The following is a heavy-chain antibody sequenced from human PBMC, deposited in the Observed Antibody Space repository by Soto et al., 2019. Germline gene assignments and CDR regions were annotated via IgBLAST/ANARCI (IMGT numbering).Heavy chain of an antibody. D-gene: IGHD3-10*01. CDR1: GFTFSSYS. J-gene: IGHJ4*02. CDR2: ISSSSSYI. CDR3: ARSRSGAVADSFDF. Sequence: GGSLRLSCAASGFTFSSYSMNWVRQAPGKGLEWVSSISSSSSYIYYADSVKGRFTISRGNSKNILSLQMNSLRAEDTAVYYCARSRSGAVADSFDFWGQGTLVTVSS. V-gene: IGHV3-21*06.